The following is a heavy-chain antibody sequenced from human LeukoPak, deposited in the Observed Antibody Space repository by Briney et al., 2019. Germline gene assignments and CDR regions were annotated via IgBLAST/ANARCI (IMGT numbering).Heavy chain of an antibody. J-gene: IGHJ3*02. CDR1: GFTFSSYG. V-gene: IGHV3-7*01. Sequence: GGSLRLSCAASGFTFSSYGMHWVRQAPGKGLEWVANIKQDGSEKYYVDSVKGRFTISRDNAKNSLYLQMNSLRAEDTAVYYCARALRAVRYFDWLLPDSRDAFDIWGQGTMVTVSS. CDR3: ARALRAVRYFDWLLPDSRDAFDI. CDR2: IKQDGSEK. D-gene: IGHD3-9*01.